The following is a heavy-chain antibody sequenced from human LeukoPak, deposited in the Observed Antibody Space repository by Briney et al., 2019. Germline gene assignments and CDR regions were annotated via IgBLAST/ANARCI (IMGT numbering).Heavy chain of an antibody. Sequence: PGGSLRLSCAASGFTFSSYSMNWVRQAPGKGLERVSSISSSSSYIYYADSVKGRFTISRDNAKNSLYLQMNSLRAEDTAVYYCARDLEHSGNFYRPSYDYWGQGILVTVSS. CDR2: ISSSSSYI. V-gene: IGHV3-21*01. J-gene: IGHJ4*02. D-gene: IGHD3-10*01. CDR3: ARDLEHSGNFYRPSYDY. CDR1: GFTFSSYS.